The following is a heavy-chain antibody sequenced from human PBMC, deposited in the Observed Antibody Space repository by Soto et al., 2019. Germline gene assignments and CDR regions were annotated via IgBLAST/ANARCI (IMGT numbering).Heavy chain of an antibody. CDR3: ARGPRFYDRLTGYPKRAEYLQH. Sequence: SETLSLTCAVYGGSFSGYYWSWIRQPPGKGLEWIGEINLTGDTNYNPSLKSRLTISIDTSKNQFSLNLTSLTAADTAVYFCARGPRFYDRLTGYPKRAEYLQHWGQGTLVTVSS. J-gene: IGHJ1*01. CDR2: INLTGDT. D-gene: IGHD3-9*01. V-gene: IGHV4-34*01. CDR1: GGSFSGYY.